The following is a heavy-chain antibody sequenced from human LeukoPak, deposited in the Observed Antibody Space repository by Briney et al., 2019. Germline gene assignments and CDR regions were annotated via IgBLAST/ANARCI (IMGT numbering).Heavy chain of an antibody. J-gene: IGHJ4*02. D-gene: IGHD5-18*01. V-gene: IGHV1-3*01. CDR2: INAGNGNT. CDR1: GYTFTSYA. Sequence: ASVKVSCKASGYTFTSYAMHWVRQAPGQRLEWMGWINAGNGNTKYSQKFQGRVTITRDTSASTAYMELSSLRSEDTAVYYCARANTKGYSYGSWGQGTLVTVSS. CDR3: ARANTKGYSYGS.